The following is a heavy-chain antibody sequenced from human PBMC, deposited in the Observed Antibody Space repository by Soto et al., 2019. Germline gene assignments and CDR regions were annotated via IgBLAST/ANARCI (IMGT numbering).Heavy chain of an antibody. Sequence: SETQSIPGAVSGYSISSGYYWGWIRQPPGKGLEWIGSIYHSGSTYYNPSLKSRVTISVDTSKNQFSLKLSSVTAADTAVYYCARTAMVGVDYWGQGTLVTVSS. J-gene: IGHJ4*02. CDR3: ARTAMVGVDY. D-gene: IGHD5-18*01. CDR2: IYHSGST. V-gene: IGHV4-38-2*01. CDR1: GYSISSGYY.